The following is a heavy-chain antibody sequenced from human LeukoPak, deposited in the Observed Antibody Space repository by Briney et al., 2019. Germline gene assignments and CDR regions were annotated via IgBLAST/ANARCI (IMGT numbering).Heavy chain of an antibody. J-gene: IGHJ6*02. CDR3: TTDQSSGYYYGLSYCYYYGMDV. CDR2: IKSKTDGGTT. V-gene: IGHV3-15*01. CDR1: GFTFSNAW. Sequence: GGSLRLSCAASGFTFSNAWMSWVRQAPGKGLEWVGRIKSKTDGGTTDYAAPVKGRFTISRDDSKNTLYLQMNSLKTEDTAVYYCTTDQSSGYYYGLSYCYYYGMDVWGQGTTVTVSS. D-gene: IGHD3-22*01.